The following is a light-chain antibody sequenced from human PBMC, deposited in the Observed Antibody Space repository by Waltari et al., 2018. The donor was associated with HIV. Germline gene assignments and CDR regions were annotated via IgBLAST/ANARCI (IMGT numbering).Light chain of an antibody. Sequence: QSVLTQPPSASGAPARSVIITCTGTSSNIGAPYDVHWYQQLQGAAPKFLISENTNRPPAVRHRLSGSKYGASATLASTGLQAGDEADYYCQSYDSRLGASVFGGGTRRTGL. J-gene: IGLJ3*02. V-gene: IGLV1-40*01. CDR1: SSNIGAPYD. CDR2: ENT. CDR3: QSYDSRLGASV.